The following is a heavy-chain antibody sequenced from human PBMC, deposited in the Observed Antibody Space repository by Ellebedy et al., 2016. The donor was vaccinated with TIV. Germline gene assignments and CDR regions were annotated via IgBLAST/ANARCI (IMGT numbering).Heavy chain of an antibody. CDR3: ARDSRGRWTPFDH. J-gene: IGHJ4*02. Sequence: GESLKISCAASGFSFRSYGMHWVRQSPGKGLEWMAFTWYDGTDESYAESVEGRFSISRDNSKNTLYLHMKSLRAEDTAIYYCARDSRGRWTPFDHWGQGTVVAVSS. D-gene: IGHD4-23*01. V-gene: IGHV3-33*01. CDR1: GFSFRSYG. CDR2: TWYDGTDE.